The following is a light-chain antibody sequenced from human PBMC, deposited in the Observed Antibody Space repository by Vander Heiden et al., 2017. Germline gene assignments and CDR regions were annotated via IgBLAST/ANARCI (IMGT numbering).Light chain of an antibody. CDR1: QSISSY. CDR2: AAS. CDR3: QQSDSTPFT. Sequence: DIQMTQSPSSLSASVGDRVTITCRASQSISSYLNWYQQKPGKAPKLLIYAASSLQSGVPSRFSGSGSGTDFTLTISSLQPEEFATYYCQQSDSTPFTFGGGTKVEIK. J-gene: IGKJ4*01. V-gene: IGKV1-39*01.